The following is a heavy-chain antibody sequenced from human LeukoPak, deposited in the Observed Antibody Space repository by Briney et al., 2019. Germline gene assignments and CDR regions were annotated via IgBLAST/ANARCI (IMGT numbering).Heavy chain of an antibody. CDR2: FDPEDRET. CDR3: ATPGSRSYQSAFDI. D-gene: IGHD3-10*01. CDR1: GYTLAELS. V-gene: IGHV1-24*01. J-gene: IGHJ3*02. Sequence: ASGKVSCKVSGYTLAELSMDWVRQPPGKVRDWMGGFDPEDRETTYAQKFQGRVTTTEDTSQDTAYMELTSLRSQDTAVYYCATPGSRSYQSAFDIWGQGTMVTVSS.